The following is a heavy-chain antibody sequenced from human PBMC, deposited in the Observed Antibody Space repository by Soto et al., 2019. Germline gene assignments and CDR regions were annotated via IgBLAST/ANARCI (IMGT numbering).Heavy chain of an antibody. D-gene: IGHD3-3*01. CDR2: ISGSGGST. V-gene: IGHV3-23*01. CDR3: AKTADYDLWIGYYEGGENHSYYGMDV. J-gene: IGHJ6*02. CDR1: GFTISSYA. Sequence: GSVRLCFAASGFTISSYAMSLVRQAPGKGLEWVSAISGSGGSTYYADSVKGRFTISRDNSKNTLYLQMNSLRAEDTAVYYCAKTADYDLWIGYYEGGENHSYYGMDVWGQGTPVTVSS.